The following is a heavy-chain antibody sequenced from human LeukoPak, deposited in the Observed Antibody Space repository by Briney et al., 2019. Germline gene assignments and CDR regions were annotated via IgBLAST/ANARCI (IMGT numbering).Heavy chain of an antibody. CDR1: GGTFSSYA. V-gene: IGHV1-69*13. CDR3: AREPSSGWYHAFDI. CDR2: IIPIFGTA. D-gene: IGHD6-19*01. J-gene: IGHJ3*02. Sequence: SVKVSCKASGGTFSSYAISWVRQAPGQGLEWMGGIIPIFGTANYAQKFQGRVTITADESTSTAYMELSSLRSEDTAVYYCAREPSSGWYHAFDIWGQGTMVTASS.